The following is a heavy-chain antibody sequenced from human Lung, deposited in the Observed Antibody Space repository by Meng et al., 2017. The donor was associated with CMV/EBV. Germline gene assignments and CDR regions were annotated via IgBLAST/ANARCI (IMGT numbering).Heavy chain of an antibody. V-gene: IGHV1-24*01. Sequence: QGQLVQSGAEVKKPGASVKVSCKVSGYTLTELSMHWVRQAPGKGLEWMGGFDPEDGETIYAQKFQGRVTMTEDTSTDTAYMELSSLRSEDTAVYYCVTSSIAARRMGFDYWGQGTLVTVSS. CDR1: GYTLTELS. J-gene: IGHJ4*02. D-gene: IGHD6-6*01. CDR3: VTSSIAARRMGFDY. CDR2: FDPEDGET.